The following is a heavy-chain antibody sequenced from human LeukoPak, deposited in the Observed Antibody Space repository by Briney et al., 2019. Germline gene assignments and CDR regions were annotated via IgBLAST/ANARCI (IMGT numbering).Heavy chain of an antibody. D-gene: IGHD3-22*01. V-gene: IGHV1-18*01. CDR3: ARDNLMYYYDSSGSPLDAFDI. Sequence: GESLKISCKGSGYSFTSYGISWVRQAPGQGLEWMGWISAYNGNTNYAQKLQGRATMTTDTSTSTAYMELRSLRSDDTAVYYCARDNLMYYYDSSGSPLDAFDIWGQGTMVTVSS. J-gene: IGHJ3*02. CDR1: GYSFTSYG. CDR2: ISAYNGNT.